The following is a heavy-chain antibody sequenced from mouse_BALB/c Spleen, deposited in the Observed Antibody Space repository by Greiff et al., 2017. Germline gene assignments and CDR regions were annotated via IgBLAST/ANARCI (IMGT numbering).Heavy chain of an antibody. CDR3: ARGGMGFAY. CDR2: ISNGGGST. Sequence: EVKLVESGGGLVQPGGSLKLSCAASGFTFSSYTMSWVLQTPEKRLEWVAYISNGGGSTYYPDTVKGRFTISRDNAKNTLYLQMSSLKSEDTAMYYCARGGMGFAYWGQGTLVTVSA. V-gene: IGHV5-12-2*01. CDR1: GFTFSSYT. J-gene: IGHJ3*01. D-gene: IGHD2-3*01.